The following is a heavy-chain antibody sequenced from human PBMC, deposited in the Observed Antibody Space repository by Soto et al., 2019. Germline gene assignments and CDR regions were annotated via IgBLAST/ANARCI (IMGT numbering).Heavy chain of an antibody. J-gene: IGHJ4*02. D-gene: IGHD5-18*01. CDR2: IKSKTDGGTT. V-gene: IGHV3-15*07. CDR1: GFTFSNAW. Sequence: GGSLRLSCAASGFTFSNAWMNWVRQAPGKGLEWVGHIKSKTDGGTTDYAAPVKGRFTISRDDSKNTLYLQMNSLKTEDTAVYYCTTDPVVDTAMVRTIDYWGQGTLVTVSS. CDR3: TTDPVVDTAMVRTIDY.